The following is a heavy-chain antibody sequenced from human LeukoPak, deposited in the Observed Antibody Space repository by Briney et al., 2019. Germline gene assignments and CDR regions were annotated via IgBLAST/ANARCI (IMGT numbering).Heavy chain of an antibody. J-gene: IGHJ4*02. CDR3: ARDRNTMVRGVIGY. V-gene: IGHV1-18*01. CDR2: ISAYNGNT. CDR1: GYTFTSYG. Sequence: ASVKVSCTASGYTFTSYGISWVRQAPGQGLEWMGWISAYNGNTNYAQKLQGRVTMTTDTSTSTAYMELRSLRSDDTAVYYCARDRNTMVRGVIGYWGQGTLVTVSS. D-gene: IGHD3-10*01.